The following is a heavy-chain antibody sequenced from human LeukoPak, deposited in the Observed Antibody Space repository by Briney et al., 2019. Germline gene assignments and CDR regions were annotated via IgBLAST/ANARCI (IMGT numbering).Heavy chain of an antibody. CDR1: GFTFNGHW. CDR3: ASTIGSAGTQY. J-gene: IGHJ4*02. Sequence: GGSLRLSCEASGFTFNGHWMHGVRHARGKALVWVSLINGDGSTISYADYVKCRFTISRDNAKNRLYLQMNSLGAEDTAVYYCASTIGSAGTQYWGQGTLVTVSS. D-gene: IGHD6-13*01. CDR2: INGDGSTI. V-gene: IGHV3-74*01.